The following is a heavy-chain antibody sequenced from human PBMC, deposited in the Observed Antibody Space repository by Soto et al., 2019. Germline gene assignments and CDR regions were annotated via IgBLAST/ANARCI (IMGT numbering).Heavy chain of an antibody. D-gene: IGHD3-10*01. V-gene: IGHV3-30-3*01. CDR3: ASLGNTYYYGSGSFRNWFDP. J-gene: IGHJ5*02. CDR2: ISYDGSNK. Sequence: VQLVESGGGVVQPGRSLRLSCAASGFTFSSYAMHWVRQAPGKGLEWVAVISYDGSNKYYADSVKGRFTISRDNSKNTLYLQMNSLRAEDMAVYYCASLGNTYYYGSGSFRNWFDPWGQGTLVTVSS. CDR1: GFTFSSYA.